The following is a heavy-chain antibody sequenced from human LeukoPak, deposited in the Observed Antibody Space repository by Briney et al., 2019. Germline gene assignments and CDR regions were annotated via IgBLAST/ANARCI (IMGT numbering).Heavy chain of an antibody. V-gene: IGHV4-39*07. J-gene: IGHJ4*02. D-gene: IGHD6-13*01. CDR1: GGSISSSSYY. Sequence: SETLSLTCTVSGGSISSSSYYWGWIRQPPGKGLEWIGYIYHSGSTYYNPSLKSRVTISVDRSKNQFSLKLTSMTAADTAVYFCARGSQSRGSSWYFDYWGQGTLVTVSS. CDR3: ARGSQSRGSSWYFDY. CDR2: IYHSGST.